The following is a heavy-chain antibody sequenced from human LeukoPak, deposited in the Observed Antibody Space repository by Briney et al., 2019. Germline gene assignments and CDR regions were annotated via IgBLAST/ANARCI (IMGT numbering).Heavy chain of an antibody. CDR1: GGSISTYY. CDR2: IYYSGST. D-gene: IGHD3-10*01. Sequence: MSSETLSLTCTVSGGSISTYYWSWIRQSPGKGLKWIGYIYYSGSTNYNPSLKSRVTISLDTSKPQFSLKLSSVTAADTAVYYCARPMVRGSPDAFDIWGQGTMVTVSS. CDR3: ARPMVRGSPDAFDI. J-gene: IGHJ3*02. V-gene: IGHV4-59*08.